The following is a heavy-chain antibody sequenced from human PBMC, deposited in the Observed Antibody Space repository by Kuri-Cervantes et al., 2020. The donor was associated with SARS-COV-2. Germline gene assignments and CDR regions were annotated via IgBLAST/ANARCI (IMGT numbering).Heavy chain of an antibody. CDR2: ISSSSSYI. CDR3: ARVGSTMVRGVIMRGADAFDI. D-gene: IGHD3-10*01. Sequence: GGSLRLSCAASGSTFSSYSMNWVRQAPGKGLEWVSSISSSSSYIYYADSVKGRFTISRDNAKNSLYLQMNSLRAEDTAVYYCARVGSTMVRGVIMRGADAFDIWGQGTMVTVSS. V-gene: IGHV3-21*01. CDR1: GSTFSSYS. J-gene: IGHJ3*02.